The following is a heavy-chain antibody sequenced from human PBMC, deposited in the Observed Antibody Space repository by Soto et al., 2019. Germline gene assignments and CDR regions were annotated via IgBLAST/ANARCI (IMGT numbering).Heavy chain of an antibody. CDR1: GGCVSSGSYY. D-gene: IGHD5-18*01. J-gene: IGHJ3*02. CDR3: AIYRTAIQSDAFDI. Sequence: XATLSLTCTFSGGCVSSGSYYWSWIRQPPGKGLEWIGYIYYSGSTNYNPSLKSRVTISVDTSKNQFSLKLSSVTAADTAVYYCAIYRTAIQSDAFDIWGQGTMVTV. V-gene: IGHV4-61*01. CDR2: IYYSGST.